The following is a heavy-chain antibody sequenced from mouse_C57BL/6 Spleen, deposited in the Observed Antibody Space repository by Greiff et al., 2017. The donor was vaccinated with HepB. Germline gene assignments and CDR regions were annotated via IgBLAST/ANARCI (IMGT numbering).Heavy chain of an antibody. D-gene: IGHD2-4*01. CDR1: GYTFTSYW. CDR2: IDPSDSYT. Sequence: VQLQQSGAELVKPGASVKLSCKASGYTFTSYWMQWVKQRPGQGLEWIGEIDPSDSYTNSNQKFKGKATLTVDTSSSPAYMQLSSLTSEASAVYYCASHYDYDSWFAYWGQGTLVTVSA. V-gene: IGHV1-50*01. J-gene: IGHJ3*01. CDR3: ASHYDYDSWFAY.